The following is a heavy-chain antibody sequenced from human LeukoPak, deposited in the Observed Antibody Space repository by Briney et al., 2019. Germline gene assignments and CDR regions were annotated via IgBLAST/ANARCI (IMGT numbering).Heavy chain of an antibody. Sequence: ASVKVSCKASGYTFTGYYMHWVRQAPGQGLEWMGRISPNSGGTSYAQKFQGRVTLTRDTSITTAYMELTSLRSDDTAMYYCARDRGSGDVFDYWGQGTLVTVSS. CDR1: GYTFTGYY. CDR3: ARDRGSGDVFDY. D-gene: IGHD3-10*01. J-gene: IGHJ4*02. CDR2: ISPNSGGT. V-gene: IGHV1-2*06.